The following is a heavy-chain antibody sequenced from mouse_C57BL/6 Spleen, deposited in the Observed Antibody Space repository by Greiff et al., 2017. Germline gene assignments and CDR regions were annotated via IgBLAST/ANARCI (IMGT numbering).Heavy chain of an antibody. Sequence: QVQLQQSGAELVRPGASVTLSCKASGYTFTDYEMHWVKQTPVHGLEWIGAIDPETGGTAYNQKFKGKAILTADKSSRTAYMELRSLTSEDSAVYYSTKSEVVAGDYWGQGTTLTVSS. CDR1: GYTFTDYE. D-gene: IGHD1-1*01. V-gene: IGHV1-15*01. CDR2: IDPETGGT. CDR3: TKSEVVAGDY. J-gene: IGHJ2*01.